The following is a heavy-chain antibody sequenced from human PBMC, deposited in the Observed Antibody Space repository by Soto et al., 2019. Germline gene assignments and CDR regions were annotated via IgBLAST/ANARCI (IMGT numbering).Heavy chain of an antibody. CDR3: AHTTTVVTPDY. CDR1: GFSLSTSGVG. CDR2: IYWDDDK. D-gene: IGHD4-17*01. Sequence: QITLKESGPTLVKPTQTLTLTCTFSGFSLSTSGVGVGWIRQPPGKALEWLALIYWDDDKRYRPSLKSRLTLTDDTAKNQVVLTMTNMNPVDTATYYRAHTTTVVTPDYWGKGTLVTVSS. V-gene: IGHV2-5*02. J-gene: IGHJ4*02.